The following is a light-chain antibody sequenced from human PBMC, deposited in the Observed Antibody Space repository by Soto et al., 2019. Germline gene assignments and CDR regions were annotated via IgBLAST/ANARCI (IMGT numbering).Light chain of an antibody. Sequence: EIVMTQSPGTLSVSPGERATLSCRASQSVSSNLAWYQQKPGQAPRLLIYGASISATGIPARFSGSGSGTDFTLTINSLEPEDFAVYHRQQYGRSPAFGQGTRLEI. CDR1: QSVSSN. J-gene: IGKJ5*01. CDR3: QQYGRSPA. V-gene: IGKV3-20*01. CDR2: GAS.